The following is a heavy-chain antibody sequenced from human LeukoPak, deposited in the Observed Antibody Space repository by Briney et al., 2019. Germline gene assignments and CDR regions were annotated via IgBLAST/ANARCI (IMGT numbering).Heavy chain of an antibody. V-gene: IGHV3-23*01. Sequence: GGTLRLSCVPSGVTLRSDVMNWVRQTPGKGLEWVSRISGSGDSTFYADSVKGRFTISRDNSKNTLYLQMNSLRAEDTAVYYCAKSGYNRFDYWGQGTLVTVSS. D-gene: IGHD5-24*01. CDR1: GVTLRSDV. CDR3: AKSGYNRFDY. J-gene: IGHJ4*02. CDR2: ISGSGDST.